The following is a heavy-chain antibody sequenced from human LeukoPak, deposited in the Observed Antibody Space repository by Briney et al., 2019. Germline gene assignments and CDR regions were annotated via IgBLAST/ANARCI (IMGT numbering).Heavy chain of an antibody. CDR3: AKEIHGYYFDY. J-gene: IGHJ4*02. CDR1: GFTFSSYA. D-gene: IGHD3-10*01. CDR2: ISYDGSNK. Sequence: PGGSLRLSCAASGFTFSSYAMHWVRQAPGKGLEWVAVISYDGSNKYYADSVKGRFTISRDNSKNTLYLQMNSLRAEDTAVYYCAKEIHGYYFDYWGQGTLVTVSS. V-gene: IGHV3-30-3*01.